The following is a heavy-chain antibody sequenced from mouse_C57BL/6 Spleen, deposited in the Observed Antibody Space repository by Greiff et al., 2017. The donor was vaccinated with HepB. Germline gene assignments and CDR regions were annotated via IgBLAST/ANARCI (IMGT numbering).Heavy chain of an antibody. CDR2: IYPSSGGT. D-gene: IGHD2-4*01. J-gene: IGHJ1*03. CDR1: GYTFTDYY. Sequence: QVQLQQSGAELVRPGASVKLSCKASGYTFTDYYMHWVKQRPGQGLEWIASIYPSSGGTNYNKKFKGKATLTADKSSSTAYMQLSSLTSEDSAVYYCAREGDYDLNFEVWGKGTTVTVSS. V-gene: IGHV1-76*01. CDR3: AREGDYDLNFEV.